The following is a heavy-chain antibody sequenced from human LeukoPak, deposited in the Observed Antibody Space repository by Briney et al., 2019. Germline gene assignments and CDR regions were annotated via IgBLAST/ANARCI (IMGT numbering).Heavy chain of an antibody. CDR1: GYTFTSYY. J-gene: IGHJ5*02. D-gene: IGHD3-10*01. V-gene: IGHV1-46*01. CDR3: ARSIYMTMVRAPFDP. CDR2: INPSGGST. Sequence: ASVKVSCKASGYTFTSYYMHWVRQAPGQGLEWMGIINPSGGSTSYAQKFQGRVTVTRDTSTSTVYMELSSLRSEDTAVYYCARSIYMTMVRAPFDPWGQGTLVTVSS.